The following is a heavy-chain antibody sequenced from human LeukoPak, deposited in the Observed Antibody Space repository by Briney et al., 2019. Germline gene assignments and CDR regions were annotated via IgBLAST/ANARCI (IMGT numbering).Heavy chain of an antibody. D-gene: IGHD3-10*01. J-gene: IGHJ6*03. CDR2: IIPIFGTA. CDR1: GGTFSSYA. Sequence: PVASVKVSCKASGGTFSSYAISWVRQAPGQGLELMGGIIPIFGTANYAQKFQGRVTITTDESTSTAYMELSSLRSEDTAVYYCARSLRGIRGIRITMVRGVNPVKRQLYYMDVWGKGTTVTVSS. CDR3: ARSLRGIRGIRITMVRGVNPVKRQLYYMDV. V-gene: IGHV1-69*05.